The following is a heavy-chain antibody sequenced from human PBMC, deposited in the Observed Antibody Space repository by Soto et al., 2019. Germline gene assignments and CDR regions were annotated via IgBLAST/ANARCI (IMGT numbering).Heavy chain of an antibody. Sequence: EVQLLESGGGLVQPGGSLRLSCAASGFTFSTFAMRWVRQAPGKGLEWVSAISGSGDNTYYADSVKGRFTISRDNSENTLFLQMNSLGAEDTAVYYCAKDWGFWGQGTLVTVSS. V-gene: IGHV3-23*01. CDR3: AKDWGF. CDR2: ISGSGDNT. D-gene: IGHD3-16*01. J-gene: IGHJ4*02. CDR1: GFTFSTFA.